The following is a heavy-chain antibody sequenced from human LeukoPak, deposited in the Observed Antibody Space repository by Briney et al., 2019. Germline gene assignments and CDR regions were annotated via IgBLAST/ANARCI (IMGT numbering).Heavy chain of an antibody. CDR3: AREYGGNRGDAFDI. J-gene: IGHJ3*02. CDR1: GGSFSGYY. V-gene: IGHV4-34*01. D-gene: IGHD4/OR15-4a*01. Sequence: SETLSLACAVYGGSFSGYYWSWIRQPPGKGMGWIGEINHSGSTNYNPSLKSRFTISVDTSKNQFSLKLSSVTAADTAVYYCAREYGGNRGDAFDIWGQGTMVTVSS. CDR2: INHSGST.